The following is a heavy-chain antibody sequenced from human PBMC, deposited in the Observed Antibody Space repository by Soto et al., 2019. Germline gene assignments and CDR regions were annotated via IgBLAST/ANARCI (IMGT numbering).Heavy chain of an antibody. V-gene: IGHV4-39*02. CDR2: LYYNGNT. Sequence: QLILQESGPGLVKPSETLSLTCAVPSDSFGISSYYWAWIRQPPGQGLEWIGSLYYNGNTFYNRSLTSLVTISGDTSMTRLARRTSAVTATPTAVSLGARGLSYGCFLSLWGQGKLGSVSS. J-gene: IGHJ4*01. CDR1: SDSFGISSYY. CDR3: ARGLSYGCFLSL. D-gene: IGHD3-16*01.